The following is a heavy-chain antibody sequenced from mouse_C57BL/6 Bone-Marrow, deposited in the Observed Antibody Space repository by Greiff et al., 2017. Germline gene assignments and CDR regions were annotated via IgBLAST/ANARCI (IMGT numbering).Heavy chain of an antibody. CDR3: THYGSSPAWFAY. Sequence: EVQLQQSGAELVRPGASVKLSCTASGFNIKDDYMHWVKQRPEQGLEWIGWIDPETGDTEYASKFQGKATITADTSSNTAYLQLSSLTSEDTAVYYCTHYGSSPAWFAYWGQGTLVTVSA. CDR1: GFNIKDDY. D-gene: IGHD1-1*01. J-gene: IGHJ3*01. CDR2: IDPETGDT. V-gene: IGHV14-4*01.